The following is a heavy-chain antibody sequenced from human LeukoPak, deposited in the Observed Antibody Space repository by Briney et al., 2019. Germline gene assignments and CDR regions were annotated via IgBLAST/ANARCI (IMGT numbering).Heavy chain of an antibody. J-gene: IGHJ4*02. V-gene: IGHV4-59*01. CDR1: GGSISSYY. Sequence: PSETLSLTRTVSGGSISSYYWSWIRQPPGKGLEWIGYIYYSGSTNYNPSLKSRVTISVDTSKNQFSLKLSSVTAADTAVYFCARGMDYYDSSGYYYASNPYYFDFWGQGTLVTVSS. CDR3: ARGMDYYDSSGYYYASNPYYFDF. D-gene: IGHD3-22*01. CDR2: IYYSGST.